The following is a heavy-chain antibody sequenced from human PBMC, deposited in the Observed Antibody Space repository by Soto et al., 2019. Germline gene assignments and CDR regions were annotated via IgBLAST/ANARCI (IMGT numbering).Heavy chain of an antibody. CDR1: GFTFSSYC. Sequence: GGSLRLSCAASGFTFSSYCMHWVRQAPGKGLEWVAVISYDGSNKYYADSVKGRFTISRDNPKNTLYLQMNSLRAEDTAVYYCAKDTFGGGYDFYYFDYWGQGTLVTVSS. J-gene: IGHJ4*02. CDR3: AKDTFGGGYDFYYFDY. V-gene: IGHV3-30*18. CDR2: ISYDGSNK. D-gene: IGHD5-12*01.